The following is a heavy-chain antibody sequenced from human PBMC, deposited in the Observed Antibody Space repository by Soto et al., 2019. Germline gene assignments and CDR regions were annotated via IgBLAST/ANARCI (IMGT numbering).Heavy chain of an antibody. CDR1: GFTFSSYS. Sequence: GGSLRLSCAASGFTFSSYSMNWVRQAPGKGLEWVSSISSSSSYIYYADSVKGRFTISRDNAKNSLYLQMNSLRAEDAAVYYCARDGVDTAMVDYWGQGTLVTVSS. J-gene: IGHJ4*02. CDR2: ISSSSSYI. D-gene: IGHD5-18*01. V-gene: IGHV3-21*01. CDR3: ARDGVDTAMVDY.